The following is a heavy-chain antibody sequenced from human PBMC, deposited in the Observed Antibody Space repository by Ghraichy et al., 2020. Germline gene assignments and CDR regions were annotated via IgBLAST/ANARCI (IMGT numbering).Heavy chain of an antibody. J-gene: IGHJ3*02. D-gene: IGHD4-23*01. CDR2: TYYTSKWYN. Sequence: SQTLSLTCAISGDSVSSNSVAWNWIRPSPSRGLEWLGRTYYTSKWYNDYAISVKGRITINPDTSENQFSLQLSSVILEDTAIYYCARGRNSAFDIWAQGTMVIVSS. CDR1: GDSVSSNSVA. V-gene: IGHV6-1*01. CDR3: ARGRNSAFDI.